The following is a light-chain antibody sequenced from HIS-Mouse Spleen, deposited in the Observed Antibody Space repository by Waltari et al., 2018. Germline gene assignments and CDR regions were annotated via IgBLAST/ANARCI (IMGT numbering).Light chain of an antibody. Sequence: QSALTQPASVSGSPGQSLTISCTGTSSDVGSHNIVSWYQQHPGKATKLMIYEGSKRPSGVSNRFSGSKSGNTASLTISGLQAEDEADYYCCSYAGSSTWVFGGGTKLTVL. CDR2: EGS. CDR3: CSYAGSSTWV. J-gene: IGLJ3*02. CDR1: SSDVGSHNI. V-gene: IGLV2-23*01.